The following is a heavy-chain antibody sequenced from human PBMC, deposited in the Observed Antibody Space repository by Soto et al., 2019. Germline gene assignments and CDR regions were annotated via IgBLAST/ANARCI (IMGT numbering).Heavy chain of an antibody. V-gene: IGHV3-30-3*01. Sequence: LRLSCAASEFTFDTYALHWVRQAPGKGLEWVAVISDDGTNKYYADSVKIRITNSRDNSKNTLFLQMNSLRAEDTAFYYCANGGAVAYYDTGDECLVYPLDFWGQGTLVTVSS. J-gene: IGHJ4*02. D-gene: IGHD3-22*01. CDR1: EFTFDTYA. CDR3: ANGGAVAYYDTGDECLVYPLDF. CDR2: ISDDGTNK.